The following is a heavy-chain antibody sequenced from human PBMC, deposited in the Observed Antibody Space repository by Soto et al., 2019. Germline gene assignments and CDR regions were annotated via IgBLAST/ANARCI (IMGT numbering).Heavy chain of an antibody. Sequence: EVQLVESGGGLVKPGGYLRLSCAASGFTFSSYSMNWVRQDPGKGREWVSSISSSSSYIYYADSVKGRFTISRDNAKNSLCLQMNSLRAEDTAVYYCARDQVAGTRYFDLWGRGTLVTVSS. D-gene: IGHD6-19*01. CDR3: ARDQVAGTRYFDL. CDR2: ISSSSSYI. J-gene: IGHJ2*01. V-gene: IGHV3-21*01. CDR1: GFTFSSYS.